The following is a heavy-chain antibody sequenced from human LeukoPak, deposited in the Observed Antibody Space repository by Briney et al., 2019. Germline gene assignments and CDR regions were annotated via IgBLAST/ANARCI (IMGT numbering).Heavy chain of an antibody. CDR3: RQTRLSLSDAFDI. CDR2: INPNSGGT. CDR1: GYTFTGYY. J-gene: IGHJ3*02. D-gene: IGHD3-16*02. Sequence: GASVKVSCKDSGYTFTGYYMHWVRQAPGQGLEWMGRINPNSGGTNYAQKFQGRVTMTRDTSISTAYMELSRLRSDDTAVYYCRQTRLSLSDAFDIWGQGTMVTVSS. V-gene: IGHV1-2*06.